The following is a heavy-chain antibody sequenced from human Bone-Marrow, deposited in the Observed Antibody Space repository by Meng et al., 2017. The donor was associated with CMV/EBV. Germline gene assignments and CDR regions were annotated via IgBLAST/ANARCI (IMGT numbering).Heavy chain of an antibody. CDR1: GFTFSSYS. D-gene: IGHD2-15*01. J-gene: IGHJ3*02. CDR2: ISSSSSYI. CDR3: ARDGGAFDI. V-gene: IGHV3-21*04. Sequence: GESLKISCAASGFTFSSYSMNWVRQAPGKGLEWVSSISSSSSYIYYADSVKGRFTISRDNSKNTLYLQMNSLRAEDTAVYYCARDGGAFDIWGQGTMVTVSS.